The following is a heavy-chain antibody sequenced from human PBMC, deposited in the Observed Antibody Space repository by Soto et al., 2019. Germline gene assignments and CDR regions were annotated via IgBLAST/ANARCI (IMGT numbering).Heavy chain of an antibody. Sequence: GGSLRLSCAASGFTFSSYAMSWVRQAPGKGLEWVSAISGSGGSTYYADSVKGRFTISRDNSKNTLYLLMNSLRAEDTAVYYCAKLWYEFFYMDVWGKGTTVTVSS. V-gene: IGHV3-23*01. CDR2: ISGSGGST. CDR1: GFTFSSYA. D-gene: IGHD3-3*01. CDR3: AKLWYEFFYMDV. J-gene: IGHJ6*03.